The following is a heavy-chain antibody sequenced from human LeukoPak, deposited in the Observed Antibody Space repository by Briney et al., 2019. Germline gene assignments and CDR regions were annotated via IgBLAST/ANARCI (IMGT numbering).Heavy chain of an antibody. CDR3: ARGKRGSGSSRRNFYYYYMDV. CDR2: INHSGSA. V-gene: IGHV4-34*01. Sequence: PSETLSLTCAVYGGSFSGYYWSWIRQPPGKGLEWIGAINHSGSANYNPTLKGRVTISVDTSKNQFSLKLSSVTAADTAVYYCARGKRGSGSSRRNFYYYYMDVWGKGTTVTVSS. CDR1: GGSFSGYY. D-gene: IGHD6-19*01. J-gene: IGHJ6*03.